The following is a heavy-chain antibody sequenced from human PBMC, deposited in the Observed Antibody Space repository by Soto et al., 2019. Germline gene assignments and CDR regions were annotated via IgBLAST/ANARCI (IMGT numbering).Heavy chain of an antibody. CDR3: ARVVPGAEAWFGP. CDR2: ISLYSDGT. CDR1: GYTFSNYG. J-gene: IGHJ5*02. Sequence: ASVKVSCKTSGYTFSNYGITWVRQAPGQPLEWLGWISLYSDGTSYAQKFRGRVSMTTNTSTTTAYMELRSLRSDDTAVYYCARVVPGAEAWFGPWGQGTLVTVSS. V-gene: IGHV1-18*01.